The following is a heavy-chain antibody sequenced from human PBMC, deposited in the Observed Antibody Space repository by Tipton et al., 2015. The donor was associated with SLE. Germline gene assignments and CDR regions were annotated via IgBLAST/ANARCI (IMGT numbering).Heavy chain of an antibody. Sequence: GSLRLSCAASGFTFSSYWMSWVRQAPGKGLEWVSAISGSGGSTYYADSVKGRFTISRDNSKNTLYLQMNSLRAEDTAVYYCAKGGDFWSGPYWGQGTLVTVSS. J-gene: IGHJ4*02. CDR3: AKGGDFWSGPY. D-gene: IGHD3-3*01. V-gene: IGHV3-23*01. CDR2: ISGSGGST. CDR1: GFTFSSYW.